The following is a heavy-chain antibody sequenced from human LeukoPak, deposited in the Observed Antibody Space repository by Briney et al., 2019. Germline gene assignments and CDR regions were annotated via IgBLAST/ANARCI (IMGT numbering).Heavy chain of an antibody. D-gene: IGHD2-2*01. V-gene: IGHV1-69*05. Sequence: SVKVSCKASGGTFSSYAISWVRQAPGQGLEWMGGIIPIFGTANYAHKFQGRVTITTDESTSTAYMELSSLRSEDTAVYYCARCEGYCSSTSCSRAYNWFDPWGQGTLVTVSS. CDR3: ARCEGYCSSTSCSRAYNWFDP. CDR2: IIPIFGTA. J-gene: IGHJ5*02. CDR1: GGTFSSYA.